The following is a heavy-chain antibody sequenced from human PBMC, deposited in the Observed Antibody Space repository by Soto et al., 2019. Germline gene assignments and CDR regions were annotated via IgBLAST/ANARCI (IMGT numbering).Heavy chain of an antibody. Sequence: QLQLQESGPGLVKPSETLSLTCTVSGGSISSSSYYWGWIRQPPGKGLEWIGSIYYSGSTYYNPSLTSRVPISVDTSKNQFSLKLSSVTAADTAVYYCARLYGGCDYGDYEPDTTFDYWGQGTLVTVSS. V-gene: IGHV4-39*01. CDR1: GGSISSSSYY. J-gene: IGHJ4*02. D-gene: IGHD4-17*01. CDR3: ARLYGGCDYGDYEPDTTFDY. CDR2: IYYSGST.